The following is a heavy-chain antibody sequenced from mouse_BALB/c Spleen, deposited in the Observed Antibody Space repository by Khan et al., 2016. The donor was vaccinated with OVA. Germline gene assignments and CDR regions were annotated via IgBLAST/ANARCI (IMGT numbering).Heavy chain of an antibody. CDR2: ISPGSGDT. V-gene: IGHV1-77*01. CDR1: DYTFTDYY. J-gene: IGHJ3*01. D-gene: IGHD1-2*01. Sequence: QVQLQQSGAELARPGASVKLSCKASDYTFTDYYINWVKQRTGQGLEWIGEISPGSGDTYYNEKFKGKATLTADKSSSTVYMQHSSLTAEASAVYFCARRNYFGYTFAYWGQGTLVTVSA. CDR3: ARRNYFGYTFAY.